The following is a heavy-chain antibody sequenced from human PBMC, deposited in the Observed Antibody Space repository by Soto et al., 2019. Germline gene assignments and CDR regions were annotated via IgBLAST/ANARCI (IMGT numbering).Heavy chain of an antibody. CDR3: ARGRYSSSWFQT. J-gene: IGHJ4*02. Sequence: EVQLVETGGGLIQPGGSLRLSCEASGFTVSSNYMSWVRQAPGKGLEWVSVIYSGGSTYYADSVKGRFTISRDNSKNTLYLQMNSLRAEDTAVYYCARGRYSSSWFQTWGQGTLVTVSS. CDR1: GFTVSSNY. V-gene: IGHV3-53*02. CDR2: IYSGGST. D-gene: IGHD6-13*01.